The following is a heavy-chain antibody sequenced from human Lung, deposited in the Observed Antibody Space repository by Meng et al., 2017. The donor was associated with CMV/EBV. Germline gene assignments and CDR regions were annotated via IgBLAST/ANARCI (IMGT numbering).Heavy chain of an antibody. CDR3: ARGGRGAAAGQDY. Sequence: LXCTVSGDSMNNYYWNWTRQPPGKGLEWIGYMYYSGSTNYNPSLKSRVTISVDTSKNQFSLILSSVTAADTAVYYCARGGRGAAAGQDYWGQGTXVTSSS. CDR2: MYYSGST. V-gene: IGHV4-59*01. D-gene: IGHD6-13*01. CDR1: GDSMNNYY. J-gene: IGHJ4*02.